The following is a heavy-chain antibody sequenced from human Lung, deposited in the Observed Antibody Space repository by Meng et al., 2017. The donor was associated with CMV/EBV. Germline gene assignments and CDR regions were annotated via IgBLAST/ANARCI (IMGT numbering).Heavy chain of an antibody. J-gene: IGHJ6*02. CDR3: AREPSRGWVIAYYGMDV. V-gene: IGHV3-21*01. CDR1: GFTFSSYS. D-gene: IGHD3-22*01. CDR2: ISSSSSYI. Sequence: GEXXKISCAASGFTFSSYSMNWVRQAPGKGLEWVSSISSSSSYIYYADSVKGRFTISRDNAKNSLYLQMNSLRAEDTAVYYCAREPSRGWVIAYYGMDVWXQGTTVTVSS.